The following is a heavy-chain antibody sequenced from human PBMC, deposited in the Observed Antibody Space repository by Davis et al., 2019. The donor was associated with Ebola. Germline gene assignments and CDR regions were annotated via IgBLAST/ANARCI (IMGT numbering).Heavy chain of an antibody. D-gene: IGHD1-1*01. V-gene: IGHV3-30*04. CDR2: ISYDGSNK. CDR3: AKDPTGHGSGNDY. CDR1: GFMFSSYA. Sequence: GESLKISCSVSGFMFSSYAMHWVRQAPGKGLEWVAVISYDGSNKYYADSVKGRFTVSRDNSKNTMYLQMNSLRLEDTAVYYCAKDPTGHGSGNDYWGQGTLVIVSS. J-gene: IGHJ4*02.